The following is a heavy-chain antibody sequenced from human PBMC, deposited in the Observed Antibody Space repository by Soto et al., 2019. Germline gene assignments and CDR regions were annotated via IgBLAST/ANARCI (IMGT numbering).Heavy chain of an antibody. J-gene: IGHJ3*02. D-gene: IGHD2-2*01. CDR1: GFTFSNYA. CDR3: AALGYCSSTSCGAFDI. Sequence: GGSLRLSCAASGFTFSNYAMSWVRQAPGKGLEWVSAISGSGGSTYYADSVKGRFTISRDNSKNTLYLQMNSLRAEDTAVYYCAALGYCSSTSCGAFDIWGQGTMVTVSS. CDR2: ISGSGGST. V-gene: IGHV3-23*01.